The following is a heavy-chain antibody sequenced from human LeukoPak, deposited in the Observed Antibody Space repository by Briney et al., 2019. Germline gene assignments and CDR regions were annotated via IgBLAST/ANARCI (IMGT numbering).Heavy chain of an antibody. V-gene: IGHV4-59*11. D-gene: IGHD2-2*02. Sequence: SETLSLTCTVSGGSISSHYWSWIRQPPGKGLEWIGYIYYSGSTNYNPSLKSRVTISVDTSKNQFSLKLSSVTAADTAVYYCAKDSCSSTSCYTDWFDPWGQGTLVNVSS. J-gene: IGHJ5*02. CDR3: AKDSCSSTSCYTDWFDP. CDR1: GGSISSHY. CDR2: IYYSGST.